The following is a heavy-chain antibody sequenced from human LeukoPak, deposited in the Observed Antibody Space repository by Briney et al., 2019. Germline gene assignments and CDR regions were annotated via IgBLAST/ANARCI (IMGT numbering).Heavy chain of an antibody. J-gene: IGHJ2*01. CDR1: GGSISSSSYF. CDR2: IYYSGST. CDR3: ARGGGGYSWYFDL. V-gene: IGHV4-31*03. Sequence: SETLSLTCTVSGGSISSSSYFWDWIRQPPGKGLEWIGYIYYSGSTYYTPSLKNRVTISVATSKNQFSLRLSSVTAVDTAVYYCARGGGGYSWYFDLWGRGTLVTVSS. D-gene: IGHD5-12*01.